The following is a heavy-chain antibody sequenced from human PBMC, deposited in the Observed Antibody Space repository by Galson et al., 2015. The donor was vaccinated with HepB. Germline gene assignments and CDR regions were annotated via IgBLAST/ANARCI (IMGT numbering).Heavy chain of an antibody. J-gene: IGHJ4*02. V-gene: IGHV3-11*06. Sequence: SLRLSCAASGFTFSDYYMSWIRQAPGKGLEWVSYISSSSSYTNYADSVKGRFTISRDNAKNSLYLQMNSLRAEDTAVYYCARGWADLDRLLPPDYWGQGTLVTVSS. CDR3: ARGWADLDRLLPPDY. CDR2: ISSSSSYT. CDR1: GFTFSDYY. D-gene: IGHD2-2*01.